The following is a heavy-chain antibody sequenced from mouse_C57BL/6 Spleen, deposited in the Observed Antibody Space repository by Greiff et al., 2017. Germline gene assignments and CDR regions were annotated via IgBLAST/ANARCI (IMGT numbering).Heavy chain of an antibody. CDR3: ARGGSSGPYYYAMDY. Sequence: VQLQQSGAELVRPGTSVKVSCKASGYAFTNYLIEWVKQRPGQGLEWIGVINPGSGGTNYNEKFKGKATLTADKSSSTAYMQLSSLTSEDSAVYFCARGGSSGPYYYAMDYWGQGTSVTGSS. D-gene: IGHD3-2*02. CDR2: INPGSGGT. J-gene: IGHJ4*01. CDR1: GYAFTNYL. V-gene: IGHV1-54*01.